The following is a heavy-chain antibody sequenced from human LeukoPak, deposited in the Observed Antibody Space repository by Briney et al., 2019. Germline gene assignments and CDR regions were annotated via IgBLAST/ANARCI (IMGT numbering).Heavy chain of an antibody. J-gene: IGHJ4*02. CDR1: GGSFSGYY. CDR2: IYHSGST. V-gene: IGHV4-34*01. Sequence: SETLSLTCAVYGGSFSGYYWSWIRQPPGKGLEWIGSIYHSGSTNYNPSLKSRVTISVDTSKNQFSLKLSSVTAADTAVYYCAGDVATPSSFWGQGTLVTVSS. CDR3: AGDVATPSSF. D-gene: IGHD6-6*01.